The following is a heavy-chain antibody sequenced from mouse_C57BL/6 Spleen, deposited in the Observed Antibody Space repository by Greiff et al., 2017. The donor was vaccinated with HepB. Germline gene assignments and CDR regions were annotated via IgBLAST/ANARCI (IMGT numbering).Heavy chain of an antibody. J-gene: IGHJ3*01. CDR2: INYDGSST. CDR1: GFTFSDYY. CDR3: ARVYYGNAAWFDY. V-gene: IGHV5-16*01. D-gene: IGHD2-1*01. Sequence: EVQRVESEGGLVQPGSSMKLSCTASGFTFSDYYMAWVRQVPEKGLEWVANINYDGSSTYYLDSLKSRFIISRDNAKNILYLQMSSLKYEDTATYYGARVYYGNAAWFDYWGQGTLVTVSA.